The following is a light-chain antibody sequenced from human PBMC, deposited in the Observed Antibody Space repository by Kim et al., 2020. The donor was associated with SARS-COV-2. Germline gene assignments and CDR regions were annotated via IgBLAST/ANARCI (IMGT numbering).Light chain of an antibody. Sequence: GQTFIFSCGRTSSDVGGYYYVSCYQHHPGTAPKLMIYEVTKRPSGFPDRFSGTKSGNAASLTVSGLQAEDVADYYCNSNASTNVLVFGGVTKVTVL. CDR3: NSNASTNVLV. CDR2: EVT. V-gene: IGLV2-8*01. J-gene: IGLJ3*02. CDR1: SSDVGGYYY.